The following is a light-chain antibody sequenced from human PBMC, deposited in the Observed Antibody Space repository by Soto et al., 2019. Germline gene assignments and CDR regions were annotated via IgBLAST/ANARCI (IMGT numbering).Light chain of an antibody. J-gene: IGLJ2*01. V-gene: IGLV2-11*01. CDR1: SSDVGGYHY. Sequence: QSALTQPRSVFGSPGQSVTLSCTGTSSDVGGYHYVSWYQHHPGKAPKIIIYDVNKRPSGVPDRFSGSKSGNTASLTVSGLQAEDEADYYCSSYAGSNNYVVFGGGTKLTVL. CDR3: SSYAGSNNYVV. CDR2: DVN.